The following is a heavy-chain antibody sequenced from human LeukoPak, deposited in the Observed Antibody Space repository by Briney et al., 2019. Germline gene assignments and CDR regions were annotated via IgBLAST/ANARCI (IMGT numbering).Heavy chain of an antibody. CDR3: ARGSVYRFFACFPKNYFDY. V-gene: IGHV1-8*01. J-gene: IGHJ4*02. CDR2: MNPNSGNT. D-gene: IGHD3-9*01. CDR1: GYTFTSYD. Sequence: ASVKVSCKASGYTFTSYDINWVRQATGQGLEWMGWMNPNSGNTGYAQKFQGRVTMTRNTSISTAYTELSSLRSEDTAVYYCARGSVYRFFACFPKNYFDYGAQGPLVTVSS.